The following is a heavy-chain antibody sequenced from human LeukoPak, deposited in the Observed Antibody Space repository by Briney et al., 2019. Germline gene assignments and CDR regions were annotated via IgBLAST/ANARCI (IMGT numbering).Heavy chain of an antibody. V-gene: IGHV3-53*01. J-gene: IGHJ4*02. D-gene: IGHD6-19*01. Sequence: GGSLRLSCAASGFTFSSYWMSWVRQAPGRGLEWVSVIYSGGGTFYSDSVKGRFTISRDYSKSTLYLQMNSLRADDTAVYYCARDSNGPAFWGQGTLVTVSS. CDR2: IYSGGGT. CDR3: ARDSNGPAF. CDR1: GFTFSSYW.